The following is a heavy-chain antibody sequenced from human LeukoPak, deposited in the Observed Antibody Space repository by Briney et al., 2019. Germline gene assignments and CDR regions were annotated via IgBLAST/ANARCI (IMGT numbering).Heavy chain of an antibody. V-gene: IGHV4-59*08. J-gene: IGHJ4*02. CDR1: XGXXXXXX. CDR3: ARHNYSNFVFDY. Sequence: SETLSLTCTVXXGXXXXXXXXXXXXXXXXXXXXIGYIXHXGSTKYNPSLEGRXSMSVDTSKTQFSLKLTSVAAADTAVYHCARHNYSNFVFDYWGQGTLVTVPS. D-gene: IGHD4-11*01. CDR2: IXHXGST.